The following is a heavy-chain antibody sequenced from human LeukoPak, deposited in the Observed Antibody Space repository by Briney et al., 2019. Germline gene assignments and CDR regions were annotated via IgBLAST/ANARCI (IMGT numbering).Heavy chain of an antibody. CDR2: ISGSGGST. CDR3: AKGDRSSSWYGIDAFDI. V-gene: IGHV3-23*01. Sequence: GGSLRLSCAASGFTFSSYGMSWVRQAPGKGLEWVSAISGSGGSTHYADSVKGRFTISRDNSKNTLYLQMNSLRAEDTAVYYCAKGDRSSSWYGIDAFDIWGQGTMVTVSS. D-gene: IGHD6-13*01. J-gene: IGHJ3*02. CDR1: GFTFSSYG.